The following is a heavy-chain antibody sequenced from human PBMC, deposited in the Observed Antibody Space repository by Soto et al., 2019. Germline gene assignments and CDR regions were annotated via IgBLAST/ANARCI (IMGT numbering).Heavy chain of an antibody. CDR2: ISSSSGSI. CDR1: GFTFSSYR. J-gene: IGHJ4*02. Sequence: GGALRVSCAASGFTFSSYRMNWARQAPEEGLERVSAISSSSGSIYYAASVKGRFNISRDNAKNSLYLQMNSLRAEDTAVYYCAKDRRRAVAAQFDYWGQGTLVTVSS. CDR3: AKDRRRAVAAQFDY. V-gene: IGHV3-21*04. D-gene: IGHD2-15*01.